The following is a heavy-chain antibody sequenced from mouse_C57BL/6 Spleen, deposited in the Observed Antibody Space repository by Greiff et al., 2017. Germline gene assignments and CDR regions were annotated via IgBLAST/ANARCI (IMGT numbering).Heavy chain of an antibody. CDR2: IDPEDGDT. J-gene: IGHJ1*03. V-gene: IGHV14-1*01. CDR1: GFNIKDYY. CDR3: TMDSNYEDWYFDV. D-gene: IGHD2-5*01. Sequence: EVQLQESGAELVRPGASVKLSCTASGFNIKDYYMHWVKQRPEQGLEWIGRIDPEDGDTEYAPKFQGKATMTADTSANPAYLQLSSLTSEDTAVYYWTMDSNYEDWYFDVWGTGTTVTVSS.